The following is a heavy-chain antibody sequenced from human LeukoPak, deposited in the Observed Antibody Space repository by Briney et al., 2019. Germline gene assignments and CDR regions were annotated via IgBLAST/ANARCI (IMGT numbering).Heavy chain of an antibody. CDR2: ISYDGSNK. CDR1: GFTFSSYA. J-gene: IGHJ4*02. V-gene: IGHV3-30-3*01. D-gene: IGHD3-3*01. Sequence: PGGSLGLSCAASGFTFSSYAMHWVRQAPGKGLEWVAVISYDGSNKYYADSVKGRFTISRDNSKNTLYLQMNSLRAEDTAVYYCARDLAPSGYDFWSGYPLDYWGQGTLVTVSS. CDR3: ARDLAPSGYDFWSGYPLDY.